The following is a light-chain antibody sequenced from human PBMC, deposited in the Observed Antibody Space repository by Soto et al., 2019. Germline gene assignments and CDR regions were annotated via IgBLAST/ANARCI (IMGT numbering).Light chain of an antibody. CDR1: SGHISYA. V-gene: IGLV4-69*01. CDR3: QTWGNGFQV. CDR2: LYNDGSH. J-gene: IGLJ2*01. Sequence: QAVLTQSPSASASLGASVRLTCTLSSGHISYAIAWHQQQPEKGPRFLMRLYNDGSHLKGDGIPDRFSGSSSGAERYLTTASLQSDEEDDYCCQTWGNGFQVFGGGTKLTVL.